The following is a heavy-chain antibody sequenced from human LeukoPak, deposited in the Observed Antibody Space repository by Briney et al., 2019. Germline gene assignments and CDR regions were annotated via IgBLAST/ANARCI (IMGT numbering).Heavy chain of an antibody. CDR3: ARDRCSSTSCYWGDAFDI. Sequence: ASVKVSCKASGYTFTGYYMHWVRQAPGQGLEWMGWINPNSGGTNYAQKFQGRVTMTRDTSISTAYMELSRLRSDDTAVYYCARDRCSSTSCYWGDAFDIWGQGTMVTVSS. J-gene: IGHJ3*02. V-gene: IGHV1-2*02. CDR2: INPNSGGT. D-gene: IGHD2-2*01. CDR1: GYTFTGYY.